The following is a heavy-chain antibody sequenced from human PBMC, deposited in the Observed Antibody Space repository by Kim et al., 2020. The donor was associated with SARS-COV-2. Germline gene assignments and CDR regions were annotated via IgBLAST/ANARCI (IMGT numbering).Heavy chain of an antibody. CDR2: IRSTVNAYEN. CDR3: TRVAGTTFAYWDAFDI. J-gene: IGHJ3*02. Sequence: GGSLRLSCGASGFTFSDYDMHWVRRASGKGLEWVGCIRSTVNAYENAYCASVRGRFTISSDDTRNTAYLQMNSLKTEDTAVYYCTRVAGTTFAYWDAFDIWGQGTMVTVSS. D-gene: IGHD1-1*01. CDR1: GFTFSDYD. V-gene: IGHV3-73*01.